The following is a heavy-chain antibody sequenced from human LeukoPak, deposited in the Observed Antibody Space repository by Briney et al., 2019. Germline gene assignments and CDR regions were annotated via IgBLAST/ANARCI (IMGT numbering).Heavy chain of an antibody. CDR2: ISAYNGNT. J-gene: IGHJ5*02. CDR3: ARDSVLDCSSTSCYNPRFDP. Sequence: GASVKVSCKASGYTFTSYVISWVRQAPGQGLEWMGWISAYNGNTNYAQKLQGRVTMTTDTSTSTAYMELRSLRSDDTAVYYCARDSVLDCSSTSCYNPRFDPWGQGTLVTVSS. CDR1: GYTFTSYV. D-gene: IGHD2-2*01. V-gene: IGHV1-18*01.